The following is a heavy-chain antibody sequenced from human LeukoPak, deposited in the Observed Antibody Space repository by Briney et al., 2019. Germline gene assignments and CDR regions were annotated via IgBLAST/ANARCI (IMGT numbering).Heavy chain of an antibody. CDR2: ISYDGSNK. Sequence: QPGRSLRLSCAASGFTFSSYGMHWVRQAPGKGLEWVAVISYDGSNKYYADSVKGRFTISRDNSKNTLYLQMNSLRAEDTAVYYCAKGGWLLEPYIDYWGQGTLVTVS. V-gene: IGHV3-30*18. CDR1: GFTFSSYG. J-gene: IGHJ4*02. CDR3: AKGGWLLEPYIDY. D-gene: IGHD3-9*01.